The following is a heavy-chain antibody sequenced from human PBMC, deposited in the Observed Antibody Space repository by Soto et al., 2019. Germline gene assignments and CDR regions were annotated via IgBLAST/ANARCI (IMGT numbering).Heavy chain of an antibody. Sequence: QVQLVQSGAEVKKPGASVKVSCKASGYTFTSYYMHWVRQAPGQGLEWMGVIIPTVGRTTYAQNFQGRLTLTRDMSTSTVDMELSSLRPEDTAVYFCARWNSSGYMDYWGQGTLVTVSS. D-gene: IGHD6-25*01. V-gene: IGHV1-46*01. CDR3: ARWNSSGYMDY. CDR1: GYTFTSYY. J-gene: IGHJ4*02. CDR2: IIPTVGRT.